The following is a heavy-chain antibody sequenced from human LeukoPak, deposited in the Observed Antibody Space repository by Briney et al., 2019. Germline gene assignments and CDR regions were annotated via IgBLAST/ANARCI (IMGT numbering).Heavy chain of an antibody. V-gene: IGHV1-69*13. J-gene: IGHJ4*02. CDR2: IIPIFGTA. D-gene: IGHD1-26*01. CDR3: EVVGATTASDDY. CDR1: GGTFSSYA. Sequence: GASVKVSCKASGGTFSSYAISWVRQAPGQGLEWMGGIIPIFGTANYAQKFQGRVTITADESTSTAYMELSSLRSEDTAVYYCEVVGATTASDDYWGQGTLVTVSS.